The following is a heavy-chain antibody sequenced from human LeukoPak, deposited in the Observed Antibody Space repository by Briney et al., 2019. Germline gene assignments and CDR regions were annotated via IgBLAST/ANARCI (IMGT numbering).Heavy chain of an antibody. CDR3: ARDASLYSSSSDY. V-gene: IGHV1-2*06. D-gene: IGHD6-6*01. CDR1: NYTFNNYG. CDR2: INPNSGGT. J-gene: IGHJ4*02. Sequence: GASVKVSCKASNYTFNNYGINWVRQAPGQGLEWMGRINPNSGGTNYAQKFQGRVTMTRDTSISTAYMELSRLRSDDTAVYYCARDASLYSSSSDYWGQGTLVTVSS.